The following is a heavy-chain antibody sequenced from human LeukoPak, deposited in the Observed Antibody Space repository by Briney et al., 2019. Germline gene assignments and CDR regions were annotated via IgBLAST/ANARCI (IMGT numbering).Heavy chain of an antibody. CDR3: ARGGIKGPHDAFDI. D-gene: IGHD3-10*01. CDR1: GFTFSTYA. V-gene: IGHV3-64*01. J-gene: IGHJ3*02. CDR2: ISGNGDRT. Sequence: GESLRLSCACSGFTFSTYAMHWVRQAPGKGLQYVSAISGNGDRTWYANSVNGRFSISRDNSKNTLYLQMGSLRAEDMAVYYCARGGIKGPHDAFDIWGQGTMVTVSS.